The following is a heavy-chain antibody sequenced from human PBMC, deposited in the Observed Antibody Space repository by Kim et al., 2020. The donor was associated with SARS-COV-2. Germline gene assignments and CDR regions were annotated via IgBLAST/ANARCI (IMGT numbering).Heavy chain of an antibody. J-gene: IGHJ4*02. CDR1: GITFSNFW. D-gene: IGHD6-25*01. CDR2: INEDGSEK. CDR3: VIAAADS. V-gene: IGHV3-7*03. Sequence: GGSLRLSCTASGITFSNFWMTWVRQAPGKGLEWVSNINEDGSEKFYVDSVKDRFTISRDFDKKSLYLLQMNNLRAEDTAVYYCVIAAADSWGQGTLVTVSS.